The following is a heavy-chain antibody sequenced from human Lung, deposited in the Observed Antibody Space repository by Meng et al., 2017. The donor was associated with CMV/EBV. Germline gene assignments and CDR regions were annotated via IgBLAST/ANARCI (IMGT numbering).Heavy chain of an antibody. D-gene: IGHD3-3*01. CDR1: GFSLSTSGVG. CDR3: AHRALYYDFWSGYYIPRYGMDV. V-gene: IGHV2-5*01. CDR2: IYWNDDK. J-gene: IGHJ6*02. Sequence: SGPTLVKPTQTLTLTCTFSGFSLSTSGVGVGWIRQPPGKALEWLALIYWNDDKRYSPSLKSRLTITKDTSKNQVVLTMTNMDPVDTATYYCAHRALYYDFWSGYYIPRYGMDVWXQGTTVXVSS.